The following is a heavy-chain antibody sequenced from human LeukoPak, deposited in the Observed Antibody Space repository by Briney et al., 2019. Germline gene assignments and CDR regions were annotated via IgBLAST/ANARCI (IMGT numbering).Heavy chain of an antibody. V-gene: IGHV4-34*01. CDR2: INHSGST. D-gene: IGHD1-26*01. CDR1: GGSFSGYY. J-gene: IGHJ4*02. Sequence: SSETLSLTCAVYGGSFSGYYWSWIRQPPGKGLEWIREINHSGSTNYNPSLKSRVTISVDTSKNQFSLKLSSVTAADTAVYYCAGGGATNDYWGQGTLVTVSS. CDR3: AGGGATNDY.